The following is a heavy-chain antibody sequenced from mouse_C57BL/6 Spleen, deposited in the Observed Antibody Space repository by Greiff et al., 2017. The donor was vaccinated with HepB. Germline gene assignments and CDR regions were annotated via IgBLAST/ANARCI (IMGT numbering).Heavy chain of an antibody. CDR2: ISYDGSN. V-gene: IGHV3-6*01. J-gene: IGHJ2*01. CDR3: ARAKGHYFDY. Sequence: ESGPGLVKPSQSLSLTCSVTGYSITSGYYWNWIRQFPGNKLEWMGYISYDGSNNYNPSLKNRISITRDTSKNQFFLKLNSVTTEDTATYYCARAKGHYFDYWGQGTTLTVSS. CDR1: GYSITSGYY.